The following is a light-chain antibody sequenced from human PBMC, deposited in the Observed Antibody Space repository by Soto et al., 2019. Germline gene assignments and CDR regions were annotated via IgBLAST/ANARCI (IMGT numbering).Light chain of an antibody. CDR2: EVF. Sequence: QSALTQPPSASGSPGQSLTISCTGSSSDVGGYNYVSWYHQHPGKAPKLIIYEVFKRPSGVPDRFSGSKSGNTASLTVSGLQAEDEGDYYCSSYADSNPVIFGGGTKLTVL. V-gene: IGLV2-8*01. CDR3: SSYADSNPVI. J-gene: IGLJ2*01. CDR1: SSDVGGYNY.